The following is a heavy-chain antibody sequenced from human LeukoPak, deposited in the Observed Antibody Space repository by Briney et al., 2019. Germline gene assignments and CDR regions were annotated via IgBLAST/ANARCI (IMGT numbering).Heavy chain of an antibody. CDR2: INQSGST. V-gene: IGHV4-34*01. J-gene: IGHJ6*03. Sequence: SETLSLTCAVYGGSFSGYYWSWIRQPPGKGLEWIGEINQSGSTNYNPSLKSRVTISVDTSKNQFSLKLSSVTAADTAVYYCARGTESTGYYSQYYYYYYMDVCGKGTTVTVSS. D-gene: IGHD3-9*01. CDR1: GGSFSGYY. CDR3: ARGTESTGYYSQYYYYYYMDV.